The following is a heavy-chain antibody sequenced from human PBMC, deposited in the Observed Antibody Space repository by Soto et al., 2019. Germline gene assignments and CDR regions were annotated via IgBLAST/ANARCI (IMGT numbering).Heavy chain of an antibody. V-gene: IGHV3-43D*03. J-gene: IGHJ6*02. D-gene: IGHD6-13*01. CDR2: ISWDGGST. Sequence: GGSLRLSCAASGFTFDDYAMHWVRQAPGKGLEWVSLISWDGGSTYYADSEKGRFTISRDNSKNSLYLQMNSLRAEDTALYYCAKGIAAAGTYYYYGMDVWGQGTTVTVSS. CDR1: GFTFDDYA. CDR3: AKGIAAAGTYYYYGMDV.